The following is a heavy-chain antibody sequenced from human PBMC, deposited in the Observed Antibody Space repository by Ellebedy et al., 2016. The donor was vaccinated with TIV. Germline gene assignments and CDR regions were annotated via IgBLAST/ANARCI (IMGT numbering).Heavy chain of an antibody. J-gene: IGHJ6*02. CDR1: GGSISSSNW. CDR3: ARDFGGVSSSGMDV. CDR2: IYHSGST. Sequence: SETLSLXCAVSGGSISSSNWWSWVRQPPGKGLEWIGEIYHSGSTNYNPSLKSRVTISVDKSKNQFSLKLSSVTDADTAVYYCARDFGGVSSSGMDVWGQGTTVTVSS. D-gene: IGHD3-16*01. V-gene: IGHV4-4*02.